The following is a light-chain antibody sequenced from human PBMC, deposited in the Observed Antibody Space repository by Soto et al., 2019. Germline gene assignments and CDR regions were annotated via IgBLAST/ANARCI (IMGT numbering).Light chain of an antibody. V-gene: IGKV3-15*01. Sequence: EIVMTRSPATLSVSPGERATLSCRASQSVSSNLAWYQQKPGQAPRLLIYGASTRATGIPARFSGSGSGTEFTLTISSLQSEDFAVYYCQQYTNWPPLTFGGGTKVEIK. J-gene: IGKJ4*01. CDR2: GAS. CDR1: QSVSSN. CDR3: QQYTNWPPLT.